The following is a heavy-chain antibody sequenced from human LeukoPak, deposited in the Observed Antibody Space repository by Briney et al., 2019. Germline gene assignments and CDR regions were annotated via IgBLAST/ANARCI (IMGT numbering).Heavy chain of an antibody. Sequence: PGGSLRLSCAASGFTVSSYFMSWVRQAPGKGLEWVSVIYTGGNTYYSDSVTGRFTLFRDTSKNTMYMQMTSLRAEDTAVYYCAKDRGSWYVEYAFDIWGQGTMVTVSS. D-gene: IGHD6-13*01. CDR1: GFTVSSYF. CDR3: AKDRGSWYVEYAFDI. V-gene: IGHV3-53*01. CDR2: IYTGGNT. J-gene: IGHJ3*02.